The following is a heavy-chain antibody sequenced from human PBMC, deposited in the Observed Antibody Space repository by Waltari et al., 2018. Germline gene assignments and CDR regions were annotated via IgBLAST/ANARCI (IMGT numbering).Heavy chain of an antibody. CDR2: IRSGGSST. D-gene: IGHD5-18*01. J-gene: IGHJ3*02. V-gene: IGHV3-74*01. CDR1: GFTFTYYW. Sequence: EVQLVESGGGLFQPGGSLRLSCAVSGFTFTYYWLQWVRQAPGKGLVVVASIRSGGSSTSYADSVKGRFRISRDNAKHTLYLQMNSLRAEDTAVYYCARDGYSYGLGTFDIWGQGAMVTVSS. CDR3: ARDGYSYGLGTFDI.